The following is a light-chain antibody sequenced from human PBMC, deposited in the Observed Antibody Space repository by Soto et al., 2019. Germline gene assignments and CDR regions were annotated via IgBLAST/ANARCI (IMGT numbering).Light chain of an antibody. V-gene: IGKV3-15*01. Sequence: IVMTQSPGTLAVSPGERATLSCRTRQGIITNVGCYHQKPGQPPRLLIFGAATWATGVPARFSGSGCGTEFTLTISIRQSADFGVYYCQQYYTKPRGTFGQGTKVDIK. CDR2: GAA. CDR1: QGIITN. J-gene: IGKJ1*01. CDR3: QQYYTKPRGT.